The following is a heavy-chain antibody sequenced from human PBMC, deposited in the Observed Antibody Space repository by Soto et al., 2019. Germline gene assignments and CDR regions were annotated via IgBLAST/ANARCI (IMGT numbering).Heavy chain of an antibody. CDR3: ARGPLRLGELSKNYFDY. CDR1: GGSFSGYY. CDR2: INHSGST. J-gene: IGHJ4*02. V-gene: IGHV4-34*01. D-gene: IGHD3-16*02. Sequence: TLSLTCAVDGGSFSGYYWSWIRQPPGKGLEWIGEINHSGSTNYNPSLKSRVTISVDTSKKQFSLKLSSVTAADPAVYYCARGPLRLGELSKNYFDYWGQGTLVTASS.